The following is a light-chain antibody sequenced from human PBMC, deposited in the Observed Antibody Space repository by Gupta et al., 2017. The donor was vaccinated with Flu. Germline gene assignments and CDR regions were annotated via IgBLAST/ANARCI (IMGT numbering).Light chain of an antibody. CDR2: RAS. V-gene: IGKV2-28*01. Sequence: PVTPGEPASISCRSSQRLLQSNGYNSVDRYRHKPGQSPQLMIYRASTRACGGPGRFSGAGSGKDFTLKSMRGEDDDVGVYYGWHNVDIGGFGQGTKLEIK. J-gene: IGKJ2*03. CDR1: QRLLQSNGYNS. CDR3: WHNVDIGG.